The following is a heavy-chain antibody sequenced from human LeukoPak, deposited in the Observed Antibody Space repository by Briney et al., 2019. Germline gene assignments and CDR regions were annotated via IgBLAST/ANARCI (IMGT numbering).Heavy chain of an antibody. CDR2: ISGSGGST. CDR1: GFTFSSYA. CDR3: ARGEGYFDLGDI. V-gene: IGHV3-23*01. Sequence: GGSLRLSCAASGFTFSSYAMSWVRQAPGKGLEWVSAISGSGGSTYYADSVKGRFTISRDNSKNTLYLQMNSLRAEDTAVYYCARGEGYFDLGDIWGQGTMVTVSS. D-gene: IGHD3-9*01. J-gene: IGHJ3*02.